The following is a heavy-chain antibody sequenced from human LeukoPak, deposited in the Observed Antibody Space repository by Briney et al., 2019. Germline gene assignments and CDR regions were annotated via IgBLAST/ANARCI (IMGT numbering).Heavy chain of an antibody. CDR1: GGSFSGYY. CDR3: ARLRGYDAFDI. J-gene: IGHJ3*02. V-gene: IGHV4-34*01. CDR2: INHSGST. D-gene: IGHD5-12*01. Sequence: PSETLSLTCAVYGGSFSGYYWSWIRQPPGKGLGWIGEINHSGSTNYNPSLKSRVTISVDTSKNQFSLKLSSVTAADTAVYYCARLRGYDAFDIWGQGTMVTVSS.